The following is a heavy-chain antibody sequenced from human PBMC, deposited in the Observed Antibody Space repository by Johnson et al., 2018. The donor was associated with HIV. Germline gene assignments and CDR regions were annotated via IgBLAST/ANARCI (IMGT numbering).Heavy chain of an antibody. CDR3: GRCRLLGSSWYGVGAFDI. CDR1: GFTFSSYA. V-gene: IGHV3-30*04. CDR2: ISYDGSNQ. D-gene: IGHD6-13*01. J-gene: IGHJ3*02. Sequence: QVQLVESGGGVVQPGRSLRLSCAASGFTFSSYAMHWVRQAPGKGLEWVAVISYDGSNQYYADSVQGRFTISRDNSKNTLYLQMNSLRAEDTAGYYCGRCRLLGSSWYGVGAFDIWGQGKMVTVSS.